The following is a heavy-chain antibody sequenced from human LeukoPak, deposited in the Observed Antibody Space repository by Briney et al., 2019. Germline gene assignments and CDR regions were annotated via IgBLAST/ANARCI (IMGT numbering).Heavy chain of an antibody. CDR3: ARDNSGRYRFDY. CDR1: GFTVSSNY. Sequence: GGSLRLSCAASGFTVSSNYMSWVRQAPGKGLEWFSVIYSGGSTDYAVSVKCRLTVSRDISKNTLSLQMISVRREDTAVYYCARDNSGRYRFDYWGQGTLVTVSS. D-gene: IGHD6-19*01. J-gene: IGHJ4*02. CDR2: IYSGGST. V-gene: IGHV3-66*01.